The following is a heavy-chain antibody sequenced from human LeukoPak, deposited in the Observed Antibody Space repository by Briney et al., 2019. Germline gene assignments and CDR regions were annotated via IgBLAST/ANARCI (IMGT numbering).Heavy chain of an antibody. Sequence: ASVKVSCKASGYTFTGYYMHWVRQAPGRGLEWMGRINPNSGGTNYAQKFQGRVTMTRDTSISTAYMELSRLRSDDTAVYYCARATYSSSWYPYWGQGTLVTVSS. CDR3: ARATYSSSWYPY. CDR1: GYTFTGYY. J-gene: IGHJ4*02. D-gene: IGHD6-13*01. V-gene: IGHV1-2*06. CDR2: INPNSGGT.